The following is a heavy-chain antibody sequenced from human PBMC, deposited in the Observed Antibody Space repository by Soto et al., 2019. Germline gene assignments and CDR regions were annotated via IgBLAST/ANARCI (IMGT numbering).Heavy chain of an antibody. CDR2: ISYDGSNK. J-gene: IGHJ5*02. Sequence: QVQLVESGGGVVQPGRSLRLSCAASGFTFSSYGMHWVRQAPGKGLEWVAVISYDGSNKYYADSVKGRFTISRDNSKNTLYLQMNSLRAEDTAVYYCAKDRGIVVVPAAQPHNWFDPWCQGTLVTVSS. V-gene: IGHV3-30*18. CDR3: AKDRGIVVVPAAQPHNWFDP. D-gene: IGHD2-2*01. CDR1: GFTFSSYG.